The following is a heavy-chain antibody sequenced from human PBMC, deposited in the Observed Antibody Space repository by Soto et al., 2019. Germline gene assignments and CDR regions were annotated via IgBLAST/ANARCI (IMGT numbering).Heavy chain of an antibody. CDR2: INYSGYT. CDR1: GESFSGYH. Sequence: KPSETLSLTFDVSGESFSGYHWNWIRQPPGKGLEWIVEINYSGYTNYNPSLASRVTISVDTSKKLISLRLSSVNAADAAVYYCARRRRGITMVRATYAMYXWGQGTTFTVS. CDR3: ARRRRGITMVRATYAMYX. J-gene: IGHJ6*02. D-gene: IGHD3-10*01. V-gene: IGHV4-34*01.